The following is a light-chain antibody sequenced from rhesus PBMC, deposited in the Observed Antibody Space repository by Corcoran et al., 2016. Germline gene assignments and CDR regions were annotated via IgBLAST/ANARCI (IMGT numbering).Light chain of an antibody. CDR3: LHYNDNPYS. Sequence: DIQMTQSPSALSASVGDRVTISCRASQNIYSNLAWYQQKQGKAPKLLIHGASSLQTGIPSRFSGSESGTDFTLTISSLQPEDTAIYYCLHYNDNPYSFGQGTKVEIK. J-gene: IGKJ2*01. CDR2: GAS. CDR1: QNIYSN. V-gene: IGKV1S12*01.